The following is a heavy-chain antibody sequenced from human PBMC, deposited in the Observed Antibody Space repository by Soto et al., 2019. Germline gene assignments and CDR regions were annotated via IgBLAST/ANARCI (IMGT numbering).Heavy chain of an antibody. CDR3: ARDSGGSYPGAFDI. V-gene: IGHV3-53*01. D-gene: IGHD1-26*01. Sequence: GGSLRLSCAASGFTVSSNYMSRVRQAPGKGLEWVSVIYGGGSTYYADSVKGRFTISRDNSKNTLYLQMNSLRAEDTAVYYCARDSGGSYPGAFDIWGQGTMVTVSS. CDR1: GFTVSSNY. J-gene: IGHJ3*02. CDR2: IYGGGST.